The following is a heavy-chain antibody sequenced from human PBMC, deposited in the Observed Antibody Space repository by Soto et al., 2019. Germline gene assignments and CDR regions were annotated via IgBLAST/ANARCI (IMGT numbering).Heavy chain of an antibody. V-gene: IGHV3-30*18. CDR3: AKDKGWLQLLNWIDP. CDR1: GFTFSSYG. Sequence: GGSLRLSCAASGFTFSSYGMHWVRQAPGKGLEWVAVISYDGSNKYYAGSVKGRFTISRDNSKNTLYLQMNSLRAEDTAVYYCAKDKGWLQLLNWIDPWGQGTLVTVSS. D-gene: IGHD5-12*01. CDR2: ISYDGSNK. J-gene: IGHJ5*02.